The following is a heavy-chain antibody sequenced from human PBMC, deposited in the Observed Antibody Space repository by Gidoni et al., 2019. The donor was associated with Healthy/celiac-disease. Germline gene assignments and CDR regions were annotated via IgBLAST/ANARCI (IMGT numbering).Heavy chain of an antibody. D-gene: IGHD3-22*01. CDR1: GYTFTGYY. Sequence: QVQLVQSGAEVKKPGASVTVSCKASGYTFTGYYMHWVRQAPGQGLEWMGWINPNSGGTNYAQKFQGWVTMTRDTSISTAYMELSRLRSDDTAVYYCAREYYYDSSERDNWFDPWGQGTLVTVSS. J-gene: IGHJ5*02. CDR3: AREYYYDSSERDNWFDP. V-gene: IGHV1-2*04. CDR2: INPNSGGT.